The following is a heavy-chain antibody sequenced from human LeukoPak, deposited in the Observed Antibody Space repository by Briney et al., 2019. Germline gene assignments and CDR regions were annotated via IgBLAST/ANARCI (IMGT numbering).Heavy chain of an antibody. Sequence: ASVKVSCKASGYTFTGYYMHWVRQAPGQGLEWMGRINPNSGGTNYAQKFQGRVTMTRDTSISTAYMELSRLRSDDTAVYYCARSSYDFWIGYPYYFDYWGQGTLVTVSS. V-gene: IGHV1-2*06. CDR2: INPNSGGT. CDR1: GYTFTGYY. J-gene: IGHJ4*02. CDR3: ARSSYDFWIGYPYYFDY. D-gene: IGHD3-3*01.